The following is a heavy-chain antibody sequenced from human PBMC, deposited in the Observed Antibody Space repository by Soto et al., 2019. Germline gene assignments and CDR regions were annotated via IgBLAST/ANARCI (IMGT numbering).Heavy chain of an antibody. J-gene: IGHJ4*02. V-gene: IGHV1-58*01. CDR2: IVVGSGNT. CDR1: GFTFTSSA. Sequence: SVKVSCKASGFTFTSSAVQWVRQARGQRLEWIGWIVVGSGNTNYAQKFQERVTITRDMSTSTAYMELSSLRSEDTAVYYCAAGIAAAGIGDYWGQGTLVTVSS. D-gene: IGHD6-13*01. CDR3: AAGIAAAGIGDY.